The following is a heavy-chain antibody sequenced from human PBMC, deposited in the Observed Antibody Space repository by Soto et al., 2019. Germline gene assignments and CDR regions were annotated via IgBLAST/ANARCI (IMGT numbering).Heavy chain of an antibody. J-gene: IGHJ5*02. CDR1: GFTFSNYG. Sequence: PGGSLRLSCAASGFTFSNYGMHWVRQTPGKGLEWVAVISYDGSHQFYTGSVKGRFTISRDNSKNTLYLQMNSLKTEDTAMYYCAKDPKCCTIGSHFLDNWFDPWGRGTLVTVSS. CDR3: AKDPKCCTIGSHFLDNWFDP. V-gene: IGHV3-30*18. CDR2: ISYDGSHQ. D-gene: IGHD2-8*01.